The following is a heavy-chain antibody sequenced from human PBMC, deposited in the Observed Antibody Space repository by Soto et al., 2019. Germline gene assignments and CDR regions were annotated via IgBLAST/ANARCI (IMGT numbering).Heavy chain of an antibody. CDR1: GGSISSANYY. Sequence: SETLSLTCTVSGGSISSANYYWSWIRQPPGKGLEWIVYIYYSGSTYYNPSLNSRLTMSLDTSQNQFSLHLSSVIAADSALYFCVRATTVSSSFFYYGLDVWGQGTTVTVYS. J-gene: IGHJ6*02. CDR2: IYYSGST. D-gene: IGHD4-17*01. CDR3: VRATTVSSSFFYYGLDV. V-gene: IGHV4-30-4*01.